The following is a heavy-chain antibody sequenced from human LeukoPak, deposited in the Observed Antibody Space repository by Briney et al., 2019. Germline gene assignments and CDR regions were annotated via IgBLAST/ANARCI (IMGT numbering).Heavy chain of an antibody. Sequence: SQTLSLTCTVSGGSISSGDYYWSWIRQPPGKGLERIGYIYYSGSTYYNPSLKSRVTISVDTSKNQFSLKLSSVTAADTAVYYCARQVGATSGDRWKTDAFDIWGQGTMVTVSS. CDR3: ARQVGATSGDRWKTDAFDI. D-gene: IGHD1-26*01. CDR1: GGSISSGDYY. V-gene: IGHV4-30-4*01. CDR2: IYYSGST. J-gene: IGHJ3*02.